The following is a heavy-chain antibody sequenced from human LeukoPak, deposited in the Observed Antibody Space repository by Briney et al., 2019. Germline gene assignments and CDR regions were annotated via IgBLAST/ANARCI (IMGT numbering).Heavy chain of an antibody. J-gene: IGHJ4*02. CDR2: ISYDGSNK. V-gene: IGHV3-30*04. D-gene: IGHD5-18*01. Sequence: GGSLRLSCAASGFTFSSYAMHWVRQAPGKGLEWVAVISYDGSNKYYADSVKGRFTISRDNSKNTLYLQMNSLRAEDTAVYYCARDFLVDTGDYWGQGTLVTVSS. CDR3: ARDFLVDTGDY. CDR1: GFTFSSYA.